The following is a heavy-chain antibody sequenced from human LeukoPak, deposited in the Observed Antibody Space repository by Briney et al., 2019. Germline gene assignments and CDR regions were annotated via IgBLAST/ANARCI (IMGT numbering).Heavy chain of an antibody. V-gene: IGHV3-21*01. CDR1: GFTFSSYS. CDR3: ARAEYCSSTSCYLFDY. CDR2: ISSSSSYI. J-gene: IGHJ4*02. D-gene: IGHD2-2*01. Sequence: GGSLRLSCAASGFTFSSYSMNWVRQAPGKGLEWVSSISSSSSYIYYADSVKGRFTISRDNAKNSLYPQMNSLRAEDTAVYYCARAEYCSSTSCYLFDYWGQGTLVTVSS.